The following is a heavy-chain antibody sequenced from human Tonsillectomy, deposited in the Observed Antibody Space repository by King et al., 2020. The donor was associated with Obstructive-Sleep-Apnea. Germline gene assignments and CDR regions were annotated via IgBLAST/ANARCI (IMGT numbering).Heavy chain of an antibody. CDR3: AKDRGVVEYYYGMDV. Sequence: VQLVESGGGLVQPGRSLRLSCAASGFTFDDYGMHWVRQAPGKGLEWVSGISWNSGSIGYGDSVKGRFTISRDNAKNSLYLQRNSLRAEDTALYYCAKDRGVVEYYYGMDVWGQGTTVTVSS. CDR2: ISWNSGSI. J-gene: IGHJ6*02. V-gene: IGHV3-9*01. D-gene: IGHD2-2*01. CDR1: GFTFDDYG.